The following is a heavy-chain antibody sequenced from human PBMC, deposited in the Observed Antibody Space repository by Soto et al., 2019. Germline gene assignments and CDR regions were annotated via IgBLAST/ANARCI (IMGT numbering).Heavy chain of an antibody. J-gene: IGHJ5*02. Sequence: PSETLSVTCTVSGDSVRSAVQYWSWIGQHPGKGLEWIGYIYYTGSTYYNPSLKSRVSISLDTSQNQFSLKLTSVTAADTAVYYCARSGASGIIITSKWFDPWGQGTLVTVSS. D-gene: IGHD1-1*01. CDR3: ARSGASGIIITSKWFDP. CDR1: GDSVRSAVQY. V-gene: IGHV4-31*03. CDR2: IYYTGST.